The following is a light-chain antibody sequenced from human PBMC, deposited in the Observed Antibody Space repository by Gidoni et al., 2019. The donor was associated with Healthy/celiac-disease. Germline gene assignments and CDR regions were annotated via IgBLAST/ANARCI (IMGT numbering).Light chain of an antibody. CDR2: EGS. CDR1: SSDVGSYNL. CDR3: GSYAGSSTLV. Sequence: QSALPQPASVSGSPGQSITISCTGTSSDVGSYNLVSWYQQHPGKAPKLMIYEGSERPSGVSNRFSGSKSGNTASLTISGLPEDEADYYCGSYAGSSTLVFGGGTKLTVL. V-gene: IGLV2-23*01. J-gene: IGLJ3*02.